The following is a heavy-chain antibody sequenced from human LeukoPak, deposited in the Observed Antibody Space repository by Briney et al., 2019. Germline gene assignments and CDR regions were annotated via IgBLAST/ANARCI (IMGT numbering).Heavy chain of an antibody. J-gene: IGHJ6*03. CDR1: GYTFTSYD. V-gene: IGHV1-8*01. CDR2: MNPNSDNT. CDR3: ARVDCSGGSCYSAYYYYMDV. D-gene: IGHD2-15*01. Sequence: ASVKVSCKASGYTFTSYDINWVRQATGQGLEWMGWMNPNSDNTGYAQKFQGRVTMTRNTSISTAYMELSSLRSDDTAVYYCARVDCSGGSCYSAYYYYMDVWGKGTTVTVSS.